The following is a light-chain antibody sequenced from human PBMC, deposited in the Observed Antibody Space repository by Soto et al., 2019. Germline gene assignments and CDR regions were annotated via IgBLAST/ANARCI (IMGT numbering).Light chain of an antibody. V-gene: IGKV1-8*01. J-gene: IGKJ4*01. Sequence: AIRMTQSPSSLSASTGDRVTITCRASQGISSYLAWYQQKPGKAPKLLIYAASTLQSGVPSRFSGSGSGTEFTLTINGLQSEDFAVYYCQRYNNWPLTFGGGTKVDIK. CDR1: QGISSY. CDR2: AAS. CDR3: QRYNNWPLT.